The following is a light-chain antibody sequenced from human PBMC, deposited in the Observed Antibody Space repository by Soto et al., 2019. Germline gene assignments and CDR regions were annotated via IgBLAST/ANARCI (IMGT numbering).Light chain of an antibody. V-gene: IGLV2-8*01. Sequence: QSVLTQPPSASGSPGQSVTISCTGTKNDIGVYDFVSWYQHHPGKAPRLIIYEVVQRPSGVPDRFSGSKTGTTASLTVSGLQAAADADYFCKSYAGSTTYVFGSGTKLTVL. J-gene: IGLJ1*01. CDR3: KSYAGSTTYV. CDR1: KNDIGVYDF. CDR2: EVV.